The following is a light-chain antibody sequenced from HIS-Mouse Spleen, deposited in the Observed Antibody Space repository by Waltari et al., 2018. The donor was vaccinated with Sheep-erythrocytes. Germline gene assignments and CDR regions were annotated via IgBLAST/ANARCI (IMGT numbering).Light chain of an antibody. Sequence: QSALTQPASVSGSPGQSITISCTGTSSDVGGYKLVSWYQQHPGKAPKLMIYEGSKRPSGVSNRFSGSKSGNTASLTISGLQAEDEADYYCCSYAGSSTPWVFGGGTKLTVL. J-gene: IGLJ3*02. V-gene: IGLV2-23*01. CDR2: EGS. CDR3: CSYAGSSTPWV. CDR1: SSDVGGYKL.